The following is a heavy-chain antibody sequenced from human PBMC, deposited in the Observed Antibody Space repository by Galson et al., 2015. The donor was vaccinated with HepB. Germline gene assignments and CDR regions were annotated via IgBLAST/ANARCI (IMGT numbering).Heavy chain of an antibody. J-gene: IGHJ6*03. CDR3: ARTREYYYYMDV. CDR1: GGSISSGSYY. V-gene: IGHV4-39*01. Sequence: TLSLTCTVSGGSISSGSYYWGWIRQPPGKGLECIGSIYYSGSTYYNPSLKSRVTISVDTSKNQFSLKLSSVTAADTAVYYCARTREYYYYMDVWGKGTTVTVSS. CDR2: IYYSGST.